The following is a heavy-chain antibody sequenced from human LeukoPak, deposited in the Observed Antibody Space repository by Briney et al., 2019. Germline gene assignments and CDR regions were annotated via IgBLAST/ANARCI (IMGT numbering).Heavy chain of an antibody. CDR1: GFTFSSYA. J-gene: IGHJ4*02. CDR3: AKDGGIAVAGHFDY. V-gene: IGHV3-23*01. CDR2: ISGSGGST. Sequence: PGGSLRLSCAASGFTFSSYAMSWVRQAPGEGLEWVSAISGSGGSTYYADSVKGRFTISRDNSKNTLYLQMNSLRAEDTAVYYCAKDGGIAVAGHFDYWGQGTLVTVSS. D-gene: IGHD6-19*01.